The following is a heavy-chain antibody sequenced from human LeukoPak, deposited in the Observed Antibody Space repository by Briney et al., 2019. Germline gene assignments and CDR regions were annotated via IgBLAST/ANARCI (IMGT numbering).Heavy chain of an antibody. V-gene: IGHV4-34*01. CDR3: ARDGGIAVGFGSDY. J-gene: IGHJ4*02. D-gene: IGHD6-19*01. Sequence: PSETLSLTCAVYGGSFSGYYWSWIRQPPGKGLEWIGEINHSGSTNYNPSLKSRVTISVDTSKNQFSLKLSSVTAADTAVYYCARDGGIAVGFGSDYWGQGTLVTVSS. CDR1: GGSFSGYY. CDR2: INHSGST.